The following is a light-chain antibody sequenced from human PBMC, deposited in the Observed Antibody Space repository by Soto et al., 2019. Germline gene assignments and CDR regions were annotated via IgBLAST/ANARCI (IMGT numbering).Light chain of an antibody. CDR3: SSLTRSDTWV. J-gene: IGLJ3*02. CDR1: SSDAGSYNR. CDR2: EVS. V-gene: IGLV2-14*02. Sequence: QSALTQPASVSGSPGQSITISCTGGSSDAGSYNRVSWYRQHPGKAPQLMIYEVSNRPSGVSNRFSGSKSGNTASLTISGLQAEDEADYFCSSLTRSDTWVIGGGTKVTVL.